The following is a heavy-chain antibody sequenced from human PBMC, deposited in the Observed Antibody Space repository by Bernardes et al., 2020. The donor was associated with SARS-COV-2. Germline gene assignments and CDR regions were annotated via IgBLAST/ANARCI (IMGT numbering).Heavy chain of an antibody. CDR2: INHSGRT. D-gene: IGHD3-10*01. Sequence: TLSLPCAVYGGSFIGYYWSWLRQPPGKGLVWIGVINHSGRTNSNPSLKSRVTISVDTSKNQFPLKLSSVTAADTAVYYCARDYSPGGMDVWGQGTTVTVSS. CDR1: GGSFIGYY. J-gene: IGHJ6*02. V-gene: IGHV4-34*01. CDR3: ARDYSPGGMDV.